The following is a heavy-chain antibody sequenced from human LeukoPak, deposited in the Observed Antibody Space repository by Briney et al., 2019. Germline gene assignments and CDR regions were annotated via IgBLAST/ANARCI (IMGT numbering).Heavy chain of an antibody. CDR3: AKSSPPRGAFDI. J-gene: IGHJ3*02. Sequence: GGSLRLSCAASGFTFDDYAMHWVRQAPGKGLEWVSGISWNSGSIGYADSVKGRFTISRDNAKNSLYLRMNSLRAEDTALYYCAKSSPPRGAFDIWGQGTMVTVSS. CDR1: GFTFDDYA. D-gene: IGHD6-6*01. CDR2: ISWNSGSI. V-gene: IGHV3-9*01.